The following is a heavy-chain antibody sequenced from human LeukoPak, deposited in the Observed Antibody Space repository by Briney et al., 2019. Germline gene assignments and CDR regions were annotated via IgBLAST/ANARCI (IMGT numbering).Heavy chain of an antibody. CDR1: GYSFTSYW. CDR3: ARRGYSYGAVLGMDV. D-gene: IGHD5-18*01. Sequence: GESLKISCKGSGYSFTSYWIGWVRQMPGKGLEWMGIIYPCDSDTRYSPSFQGQVTISADKSISTAYLQWSSLKASDTAMYYCARRGYSYGAVLGMDVWGQGTTVTVSS. J-gene: IGHJ6*02. CDR2: IYPCDSDT. V-gene: IGHV5-51*01.